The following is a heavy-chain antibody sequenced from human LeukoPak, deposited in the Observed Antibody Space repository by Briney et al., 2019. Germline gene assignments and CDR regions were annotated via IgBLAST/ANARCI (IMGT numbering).Heavy chain of an antibody. J-gene: IGHJ4*02. CDR1: GFSFMKSD. CDR2: VSSDGRYK. V-gene: IGHV3-30*18. Sequence: GKSLKLSCIASGFSFMKSDMHWVRQAPGKGLECVSLVSSDGRYKYYSDSVKGRFTISRDNVKNMLSLQLNSLRRDDTAVYYCAKRGPGEDFDYWGQGALVTVSS. D-gene: IGHD3-10*01. CDR3: AKRGPGEDFDY.